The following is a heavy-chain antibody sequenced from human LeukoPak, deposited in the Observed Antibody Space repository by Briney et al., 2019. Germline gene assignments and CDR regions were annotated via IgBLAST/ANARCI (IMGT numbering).Heavy chain of an antibody. CDR2: IRHDASNE. D-gene: IGHD5-18*01. CDR3: ARSYVRGYSYGSYFDY. CDR1: GITFSGFA. J-gene: IGHJ4*02. V-gene: IGHV3-33*01. Sequence: GGSLRLSCAASGITFSGFAMHWVRQAPGKGLEWVALIRHDASNEYYADSVKGRFTITRDNAKNSLYLQMNSLRAEDTAVYYCARSYVRGYSYGSYFDYWGQGTLVTVSS.